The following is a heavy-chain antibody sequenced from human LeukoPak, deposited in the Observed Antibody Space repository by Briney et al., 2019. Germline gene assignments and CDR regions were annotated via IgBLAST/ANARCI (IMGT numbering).Heavy chain of an antibody. J-gene: IGHJ5*02. V-gene: IGHV3-23*01. Sequence: GGSLRLSCAVSRFAFGSEAMSWVRQSPARGLEWVASISPGGGTTYYADYVKGRFTISRENAKNSLYLQMNSLRVEDTAIYYCAGGDYNWNGFDPWGQGTLVTVSS. CDR1: RFAFGSEA. CDR2: ISPGGGTT. D-gene: IGHD1-20*01. CDR3: AGGDYNWNGFDP.